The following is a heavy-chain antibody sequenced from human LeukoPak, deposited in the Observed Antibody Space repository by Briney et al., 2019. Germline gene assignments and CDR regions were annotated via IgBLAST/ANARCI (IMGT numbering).Heavy chain of an antibody. CDR3: ANSKVADFHY. V-gene: IGHV3-23*01. CDR2: ITGSGGST. D-gene: IGHD6-19*01. Sequence: GGSLRLFCTASGFTFNLYAMTWVRQAPGKGLEWVSAITGSGGSTYYADSVKGRFTISRDNSKNTVYLQMNSLRVDDTAVYYCANSKVADFHYWGQGTRVTVSS. CDR1: GFTFNLYA. J-gene: IGHJ4*02.